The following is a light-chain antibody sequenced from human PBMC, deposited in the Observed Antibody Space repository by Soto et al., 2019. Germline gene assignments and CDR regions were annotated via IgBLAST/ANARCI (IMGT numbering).Light chain of an antibody. V-gene: IGKV3-20*01. CDR1: QTISSNY. Sequence: EIVLTQSPGTLSVSPGERATLSCRASQTISSNYLAWYQQKPGQVPSLLIYGTSSRATGIPDRFSGSGSGTDFTLTISRLEPEDSAIYYCQQYVSWTFGQGTKVEIK. CDR3: QQYVSWT. J-gene: IGKJ1*01. CDR2: GTS.